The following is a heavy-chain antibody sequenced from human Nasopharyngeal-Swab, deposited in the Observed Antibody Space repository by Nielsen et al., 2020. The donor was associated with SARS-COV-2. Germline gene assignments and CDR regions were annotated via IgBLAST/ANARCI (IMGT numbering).Heavy chain of an antibody. CDR2: ISYDGSNK. J-gene: IGHJ4*02. V-gene: IGHV3-30*03. CDR1: GFIFSGYG. CDR3: ATRGEMATSDFDY. Sequence: GGSLRLSCAASGFIFSGYGMHWVRQAPGKGLEWVALISYDGSNKFYADSVKGRFTISRDNSKNTLYLQMNSLRAEDTAVYYCATRGEMATSDFDYWGQGTLVTVSS. D-gene: IGHD5-24*01.